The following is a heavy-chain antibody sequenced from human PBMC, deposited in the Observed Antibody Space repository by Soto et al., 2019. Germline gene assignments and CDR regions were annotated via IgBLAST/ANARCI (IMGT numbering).Heavy chain of an antibody. V-gene: IGHV1-2*04. CDR3: ARGLVVPAAIDP. CDR1: GYTFTGYY. J-gene: IGHJ5*02. CDR2: INPNSGGT. Sequence: ASVKVSCKASGYTFTGYYMHLVRQAPGQGLEWMGWINPNSGGTNYAQKFQGWVTMTRDTSISTAYMELSRLRSDDTAVYYCARGLVVPAAIDPWGQGTLVTVSS. D-gene: IGHD2-2*01.